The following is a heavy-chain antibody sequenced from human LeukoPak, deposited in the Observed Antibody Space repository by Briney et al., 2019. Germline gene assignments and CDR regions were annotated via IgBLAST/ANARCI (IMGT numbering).Heavy chain of an antibody. Sequence: ASVKVSCKASGYTFTHYYLHWVRQAPGQGLEWMGWINAKNGGTEYEKTFQGRVTLTRDTSFSKAFTVLLSLRYADTAVYYYARVTSGSYHYWGQGTLVNISS. V-gene: IGHV1-2*02. CDR3: ARVTSGSYHY. D-gene: IGHD1-26*01. CDR2: INAKNGGT. J-gene: IGHJ4*02. CDR1: GYTFTHYY.